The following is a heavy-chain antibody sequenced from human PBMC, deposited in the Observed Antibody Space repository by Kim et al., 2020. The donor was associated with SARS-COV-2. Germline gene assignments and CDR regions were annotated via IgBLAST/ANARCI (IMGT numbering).Heavy chain of an antibody. D-gene: IGHD6-13*01. V-gene: IGHV3-43*01. Sequence: DSVKGRFTISRDNSKNSLYLQMNSLRTEDTALYYCAKSVYSSSWYDAFDIWGQGTMVTVSS. CDR3: AKSVYSSSWYDAFDI. J-gene: IGHJ3*02.